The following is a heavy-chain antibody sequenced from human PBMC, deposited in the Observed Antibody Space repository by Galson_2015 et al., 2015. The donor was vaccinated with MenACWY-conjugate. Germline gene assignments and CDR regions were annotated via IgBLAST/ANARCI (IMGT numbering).Heavy chain of an antibody. CDR3: ARDGGGGTPFDC. J-gene: IGHJ4*02. CDR2: ITVDATNT. D-gene: IGHD1-26*01. V-gene: IGHV3-74*03. CDR1: GFTIGRYW. Sequence: SLRLSCAASGFTIGRYWIHWVRQVPGKGPVWISCITVDATNTEFADSVKGLFALSRDNARNTVYLQMNSLTAEDTAVYYCARDGGGGTPFDCWGQGTLVTVSS.